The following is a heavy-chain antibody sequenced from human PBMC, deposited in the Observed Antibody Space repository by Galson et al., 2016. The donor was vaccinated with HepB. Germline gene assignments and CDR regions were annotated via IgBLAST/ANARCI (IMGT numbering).Heavy chain of an antibody. V-gene: IGHV3-33*01. CDR1: GFTFNDYG. D-gene: IGHD3-3*01. CDR2: IWGDGSNR. CDR3: ARDGVPNYDFWTGFYYFDH. Sequence: SLRLSCAASGFTFNDYGMHWVRQAPGKGLGWVAVIWGDGSNRYYGDSVRSRFTISRVNARKTLYLQMDRLRPEDTALYFCARDGVPNYDFWTGFYYFDHWGQGNLVTASS. J-gene: IGHJ4*02.